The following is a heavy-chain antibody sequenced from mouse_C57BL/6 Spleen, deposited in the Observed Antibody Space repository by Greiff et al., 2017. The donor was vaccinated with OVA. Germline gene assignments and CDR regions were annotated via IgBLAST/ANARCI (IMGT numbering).Heavy chain of an antibody. J-gene: IGHJ4*01. CDR1: GFTFSDYG. V-gene: IGHV5-17*01. D-gene: IGHD2-14*01. CDR3: AYRGYAMDY. CDR2: ISSGSSTI. Sequence: EVKLMESGGGLVKPGGSLKLSCAASGFTFSDYGMHWVRQAPEKGLEWVAYISSGSSTIYYADTVKGRFTISRDNAKNTLFLQMTSLRSEDTAMYYCAYRGYAMDYWGQGTSVTVSS.